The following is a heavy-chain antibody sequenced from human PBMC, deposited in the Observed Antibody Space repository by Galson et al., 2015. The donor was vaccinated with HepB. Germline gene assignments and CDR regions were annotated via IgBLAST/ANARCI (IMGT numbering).Heavy chain of an antibody. CDR1: GYIFTGYY. J-gene: IGHJ5*02. CDR2: INPTSGGT. CDR3: ARSTSGYAYSQPGFDP. D-gene: IGHD3-22*01. Sequence: SVKVSCKASGYIFTGYYLHWVRQAPGQGLEWMGWINPTSGGTNYAQNFQGRVSMTRDTSISTAYMELSTLRSDDTALYYCARSTSGYAYSQPGFDPWGQGTLVTVSS. V-gene: IGHV1-2*02.